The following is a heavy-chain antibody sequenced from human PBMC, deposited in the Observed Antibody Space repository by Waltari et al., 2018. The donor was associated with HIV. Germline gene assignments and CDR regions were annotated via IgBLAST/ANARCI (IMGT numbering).Heavy chain of an antibody. Sequence: EVQLVESGGGLVQPGGSLRLSCAASGFTFRNYWMSWVRQAPGKGPEWVANRKGEGSEKYLVDSVKGRFTISRDNSKNSLYLQMNSLRAEDTAVYYCANQERYYYGSEISYWGQGTLVTVSS. D-gene: IGHD3-10*01. J-gene: IGHJ4*02. CDR1: GFTFRNYW. V-gene: IGHV3-7*01. CDR2: RKGEGSEK. CDR3: ANQERYYYGSEISY.